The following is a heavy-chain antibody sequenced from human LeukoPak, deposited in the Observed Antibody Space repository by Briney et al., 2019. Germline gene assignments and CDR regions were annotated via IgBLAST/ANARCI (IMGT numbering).Heavy chain of an antibody. CDR1: GFTFSSYG. CDR2: IWYDGSNK. J-gene: IGHJ4*02. V-gene: IGHV3-33*01. CDR3: ARDYYYDSSGLATLDY. D-gene: IGHD3-22*01. Sequence: PGGSLRLSCAASGFTFSSYGMHRVRQAPGKGLEWVAVIWYDGSNKYYADSVKGRFTISRDNSKNTLYLQMNSLRAEDTAVYYCARDYYYDSSGLATLDYWGQGTLVTVSS.